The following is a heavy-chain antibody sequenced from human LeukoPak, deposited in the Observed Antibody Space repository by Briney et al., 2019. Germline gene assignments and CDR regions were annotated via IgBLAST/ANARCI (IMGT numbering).Heavy chain of an antibody. J-gene: IGHJ4*02. CDR2: IRYDGSNK. Sequence: GGSLRLSCAASGFTFSSYGMHWVRQAPGKGLEWVAFIRYDGSNKYYADSVKGRFTISRDNSKNTLYLQMNSLRAEDTAVYYCAKEGGYYDSSGYYYVGFNYFDYWGQGTLVTVSS. CDR3: AKEGGYYDSSGYYYVGFNYFDY. D-gene: IGHD3-22*01. V-gene: IGHV3-30*02. CDR1: GFTFSSYG.